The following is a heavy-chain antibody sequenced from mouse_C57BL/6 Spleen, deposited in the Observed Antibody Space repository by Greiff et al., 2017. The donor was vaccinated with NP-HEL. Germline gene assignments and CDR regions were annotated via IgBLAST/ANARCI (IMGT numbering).Heavy chain of an antibody. Sequence: QVQLQQSGPELVKPGASVKISCKASGYAFSSYWMNWVKQRPGKGLEWIGQIYPGDGDTNYNGKFKGKATLTADKSSSTAYMQLSSLTSEDSAVYFCARSGYDGYDWYFDVWGTGTTVTVSS. D-gene: IGHD2-3*01. V-gene: IGHV1-80*01. CDR2: IYPGDGDT. CDR3: ARSGYDGYDWYFDV. J-gene: IGHJ1*03. CDR1: GYAFSSYW.